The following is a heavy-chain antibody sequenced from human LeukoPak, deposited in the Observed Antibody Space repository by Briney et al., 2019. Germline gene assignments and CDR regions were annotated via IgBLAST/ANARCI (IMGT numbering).Heavy chain of an antibody. CDR3: ARYTVTPLAYFDY. Sequence: GGSLRLSCAASGFTVSSNYMSWVRQAPGKGLEWVSVIYSGGSTYYADSVKGRFTISRDNSKNTLYLQMNSLRAEDTAVYYCARYTVTPLAYFDYWGQGTLVTVSS. V-gene: IGHV3-66*01. J-gene: IGHJ4*02. D-gene: IGHD4-17*01. CDR1: GFTVSSNY. CDR2: IYSGGST.